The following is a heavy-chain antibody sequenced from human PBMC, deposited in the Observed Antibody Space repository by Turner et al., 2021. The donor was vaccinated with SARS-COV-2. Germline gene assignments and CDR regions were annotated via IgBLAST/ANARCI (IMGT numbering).Heavy chain of an antibody. D-gene: IGHD3-22*01. Sequence: QVQLVQSGAEVKKPGSTVKVSCKASGDTFSNYAVSWVRQAPGQGLEWMGGINPIFGTTNYAQKFQGRVTITADESTSTAYMELSSLRSEDTAVYYCARVYSYDSSGYYYDYWGQGTLVTVSS. J-gene: IGHJ4*02. CDR1: GDTFSNYA. V-gene: IGHV1-69*13. CDR3: ARVYSYDSSGYYYDY. CDR2: INPIFGTT.